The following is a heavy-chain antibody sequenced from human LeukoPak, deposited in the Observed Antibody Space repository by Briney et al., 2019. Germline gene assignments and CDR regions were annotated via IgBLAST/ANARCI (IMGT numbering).Heavy chain of an antibody. CDR1: EFTFSSDG. CDR2: VNNDGSST. D-gene: IGHD6-19*01. Sequence: GGSLRLSCVASEFTFSSDGMRWVRQAPGKGLVWVSRVNNDGSSTNYADSVKGRFTISRDNAKNTFYLQMNSLRAEDTAVYYCARGMAYSSGWFPFDYWGQGSLVTVSS. CDR3: ARGMAYSSGWFPFDY. J-gene: IGHJ4*02. V-gene: IGHV3-74*01.